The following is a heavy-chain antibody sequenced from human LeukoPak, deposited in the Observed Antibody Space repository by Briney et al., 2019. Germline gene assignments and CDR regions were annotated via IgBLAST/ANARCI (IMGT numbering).Heavy chain of an antibody. CDR1: GFTFSSYA. V-gene: IGHV3-23*01. CDR3: ARDPYASGWYYFHY. CDR2: ITGSGGST. D-gene: IGHD6-19*01. J-gene: IGHJ4*02. Sequence: QPGGSLRLSCAASGFTFSSYAMSWVRQAPGKGLEWVSGITGSGGSTYYADSVKGRFTISRDNSKNTLYLQMNSLRAEDTAVYYCARDPYASGWYYFHYWGQGTLVTVSS.